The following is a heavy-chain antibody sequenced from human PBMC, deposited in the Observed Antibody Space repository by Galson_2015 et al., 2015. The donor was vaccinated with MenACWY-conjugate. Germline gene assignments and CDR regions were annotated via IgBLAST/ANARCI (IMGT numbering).Heavy chain of an antibody. D-gene: IGHD3-16*01. CDR1: YW. V-gene: IGHV3-74*01. Sequence: YWMHWVRHAPGKGLVWVSRVNSDGSGTGYADSVKGRFTISRDNAKNMLFLQMNSLKVEDTAVYYCARSYVPGSDRKNYYMDVWGRGTTVTVSS. J-gene: IGHJ6*03. CDR3: ARSYVPGSDRKNYYMDV. CDR2: VNSDGSGT.